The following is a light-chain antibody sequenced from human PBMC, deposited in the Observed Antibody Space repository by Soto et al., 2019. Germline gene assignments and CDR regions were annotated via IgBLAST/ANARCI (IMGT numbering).Light chain of an antibody. Sequence: QSVLTQPPSVSGAPGQRVTISCTGSSSNIGAGYDVHWYQHLPGTAHKLLIYGNSNRPSGVPDRFSGSKSGTSASLAITGLQAEDEADYYCQSYDSSLSGYVFGTGTKVTVL. J-gene: IGLJ1*01. V-gene: IGLV1-40*01. CDR2: GNS. CDR1: SSNIGAGYD. CDR3: QSYDSSLSGYV.